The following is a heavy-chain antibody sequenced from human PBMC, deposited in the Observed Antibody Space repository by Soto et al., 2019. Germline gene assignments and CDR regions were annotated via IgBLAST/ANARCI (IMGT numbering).Heavy chain of an antibody. D-gene: IGHD3-10*01. V-gene: IGHV4-39*01. CDR1: GGSISSSSYY. J-gene: IGHJ6*02. CDR3: ARHEVLLWFGGNYGMDV. CDR2: IYYSGST. Sequence: SETLCLTCTVAGGSISSSSYYWGWIRKPPGKGLEWIGSIYYSGSTYYNPSLKSRVTISVDTSKNQFSLKLSSVTAADTAVYYCARHEVLLWFGGNYGMDVWGQGTTVTVSS.